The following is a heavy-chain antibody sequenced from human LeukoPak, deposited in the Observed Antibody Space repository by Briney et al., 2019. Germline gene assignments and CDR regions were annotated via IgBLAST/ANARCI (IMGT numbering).Heavy chain of an antibody. CDR3: ARVGYYYGSGNPLYYYGMDV. J-gene: IGHJ6*02. CDR1: GFTFSNYW. Sequence: GGSLRLSCTASGFTFSNYWMSWVRQAPGKGLEWVANIKQDGSEKYYVDSVKGRFTISRDNARNSLYLQMNGLRAEDTAVYYCARVGYYYGSGNPLYYYGMDVWGQGTTVTVSS. CDR2: IKQDGSEK. D-gene: IGHD3-10*01. V-gene: IGHV3-7*03.